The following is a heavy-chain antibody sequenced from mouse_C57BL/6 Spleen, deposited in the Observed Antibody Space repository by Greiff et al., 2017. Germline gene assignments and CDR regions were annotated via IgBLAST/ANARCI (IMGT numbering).Heavy chain of an antibody. CDR2: INPNNGGI. D-gene: IGHD1-1*01. Sequence: EVQLQQSGPELVKPGASVKISCKASGYTFTDYYMNWVKQSHGKSLEWIGDINPNNGGISYNQKFKGQATLTVDKSSSTAYMGLRSLTSEDSAVYYCARYYYGSSPYTMDYWGQGTSVTVSS. CDR3: ARYYYGSSPYTMDY. V-gene: IGHV1-26*01. J-gene: IGHJ4*01. CDR1: GYTFTDYY.